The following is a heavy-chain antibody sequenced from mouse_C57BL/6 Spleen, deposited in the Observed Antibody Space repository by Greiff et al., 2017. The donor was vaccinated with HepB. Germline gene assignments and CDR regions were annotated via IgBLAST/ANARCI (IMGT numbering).Heavy chain of an antibody. CDR3: TTWGSGYY. V-gene: IGHV14-4*01. D-gene: IGHD3-2*02. J-gene: IGHJ2*01. CDR2: IDPENGDT. CDR1: GFNIKDDY. Sequence: VQLKESGAELVRPGASVKLSCTASGFNIKDDYMHWVKQRPEQGLEWIGWIDPENGDTEYASKFQGKATITADTSSNTAYLQLSSLTSEDTAVYYCTTWGSGYYWGQGTTLTVSS.